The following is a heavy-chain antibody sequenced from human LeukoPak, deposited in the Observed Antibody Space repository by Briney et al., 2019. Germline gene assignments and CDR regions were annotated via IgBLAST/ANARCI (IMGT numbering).Heavy chain of an antibody. V-gene: IGHV4-61*02. Sequence: SQTLSLTCTVSGGSISSGSYYWSWIRQPAGKGLEWIGRIYTSGSTNYNPSLKSRVTISVDTSKNQFSLKLSSVTAADTAVYYCARAIYSGYDYPFDYWGQGTLVTVSS. J-gene: IGHJ4*02. CDR3: ARAIYSGYDYPFDY. CDR2: IYTSGST. D-gene: IGHD5-12*01. CDR1: GGSISSGSYY.